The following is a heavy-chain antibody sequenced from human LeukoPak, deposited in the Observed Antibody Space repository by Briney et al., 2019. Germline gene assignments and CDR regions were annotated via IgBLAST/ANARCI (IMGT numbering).Heavy chain of an antibody. CDR3: ARSVRYFDWKYYFDY. V-gene: IGHV3-33*01. Sequence: GGSLRPSCAASGFTFSSYGMHWVRQAPGKGLEWVAVIWYDGSNKYYADSVKGRFTISRDNSKNTLYLQMNSLRAEDTAVYYCARSVRYFDWKYYFDYWGQGTLVTVSS. D-gene: IGHD3-9*01. J-gene: IGHJ4*02. CDR1: GFTFSSYG. CDR2: IWYDGSNK.